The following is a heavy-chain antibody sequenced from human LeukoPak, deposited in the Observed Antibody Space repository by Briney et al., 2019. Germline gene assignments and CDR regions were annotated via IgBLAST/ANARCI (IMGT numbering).Heavy chain of an antibody. D-gene: IGHD6-13*01. CDR2: ISGSGGST. CDR1: GFTFSSYA. V-gene: IGHV3-23*01. Sequence: GGSLRLSCAASGFTFSSYAMSWVRQAPGKGLEWVSAISGSGGSTYYADSVKGRFTISRDNSKNTLYLQMNSLRAEDTAVYYCAKSLRWGIAAAVLGTDYWGQGTLVTVSS. CDR3: AKSLRWGIAAAVLGTDY. J-gene: IGHJ4*02.